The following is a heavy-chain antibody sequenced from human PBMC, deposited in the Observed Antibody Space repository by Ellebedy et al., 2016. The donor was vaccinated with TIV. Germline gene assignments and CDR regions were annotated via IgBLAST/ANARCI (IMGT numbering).Heavy chain of an antibody. D-gene: IGHD3-3*01. CDR1: YGSISSYY. J-gene: IGHJ3*02. CDR3: ARSNISFLGETDAFDI. Sequence: MPSETLSLTCTVSYGSISSYYWSWIRQPPGKGLKWLGYIVSSGRSTYNTSLKSRLTMSIDTSKKQISLKLSSVTAGDTGVYFCARSNISFLGETDAFDIWGQGTRVTVSS. V-gene: IGHV4-59*01. CDR2: IVSSGRS.